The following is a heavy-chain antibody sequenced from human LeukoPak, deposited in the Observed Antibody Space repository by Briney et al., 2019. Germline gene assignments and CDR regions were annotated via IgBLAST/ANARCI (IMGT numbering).Heavy chain of an antibody. CDR1: GFTFSSYG. V-gene: IGHV3-33*01. Sequence: GGSLRLSCAASGFTFSSYGMHWVRQAPGKGLEWVAVIWYDGSNKYYADSVKGRFTISRDNSKNTLYLQMNSLRAEDTAVYYCARTYHYDSSGYYPFDYWGQGTLVTVSS. CDR3: ARTYHYDSSGYYPFDY. J-gene: IGHJ4*02. CDR2: IWYDGSNK. D-gene: IGHD3-22*01.